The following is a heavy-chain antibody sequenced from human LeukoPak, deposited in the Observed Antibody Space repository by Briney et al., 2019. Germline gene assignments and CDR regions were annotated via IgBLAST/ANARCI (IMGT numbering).Heavy chain of an antibody. CDR3: SRDGKTGPFDY. Sequence: GASVKVSCKASGYTFTSYGISWVRQAPGQGLEWMGWSSAYNGNTNYAQKLQGRVTMTTDTSTSTAYMELRSRRSDGTAVYYCSRDGKTGPFDYWGQGTLVTVSS. J-gene: IGHJ4*02. V-gene: IGHV1-18*01. CDR1: GYTFTSYG. CDR2: SSAYNGNT. D-gene: IGHD1-1*01.